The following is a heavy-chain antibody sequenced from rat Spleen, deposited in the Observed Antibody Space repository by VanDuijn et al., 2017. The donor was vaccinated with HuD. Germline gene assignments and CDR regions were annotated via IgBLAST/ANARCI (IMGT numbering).Heavy chain of an antibody. CDR2: ISPSGVT. D-gene: IGHD1-11*01. Sequence: EVQLVESGGGLVQPGRSLKLSCAVSGFTFSNFDMAWVRQAPTKGLEWVASISPSGVTYYRDSVKGRFTVSRENAKSTLYLLMDSLRAEDTATYYCARQRRINYGGYPYVMDDWGQGASVTVSS. CDR3: ARQRRINYGGYPYVMDD. CDR1: GFTFSNFD. V-gene: IGHV5-25*01. J-gene: IGHJ4*01.